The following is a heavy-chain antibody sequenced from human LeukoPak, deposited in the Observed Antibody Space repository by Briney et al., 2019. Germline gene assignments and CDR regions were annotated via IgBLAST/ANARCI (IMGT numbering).Heavy chain of an antibody. J-gene: IGHJ4*02. CDR1: GFTFSSYS. V-gene: IGHV3-21*01. D-gene: IGHD3-16*02. CDR3: ARAIDRYYDYVWGSYRYGFDY. CDR2: ISSSSSYI. Sequence: TGGSLRLSCAASGFTFSSYSMNWVRQAPGKGLEWVSSISSSSSYIYYADSVKGRFTISRDNAKNSLYLQMNSLRAEDTAVYYCARAIDRYYDYVWGSYRYGFDYWGQGTLVTVSS.